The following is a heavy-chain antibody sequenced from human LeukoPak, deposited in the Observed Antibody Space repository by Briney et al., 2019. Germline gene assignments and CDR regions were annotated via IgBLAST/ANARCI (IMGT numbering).Heavy chain of an antibody. CDR2: IFYSGGT. D-gene: IGHD3-10*01. Sequence: KSSETLSLTCIVSGASLSTYYGTWIRQAPGKGLEWIGYIFYSGGTNYNPSLKSRVTISVDTSKNQFSLKLSSVTAADTAVYYCATLYGSGSYVDYWGQGTLVTVSS. CDR1: GASLSTYY. V-gene: IGHV4-59*08. J-gene: IGHJ4*02. CDR3: ATLYGSGSYVDY.